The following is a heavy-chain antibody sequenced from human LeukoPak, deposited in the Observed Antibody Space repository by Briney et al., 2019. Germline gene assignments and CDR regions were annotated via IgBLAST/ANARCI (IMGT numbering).Heavy chain of an antibody. Sequence: SGTLSLTCAVSGGSISTTNWWSWVRQSPGKGLEWIGEIYHSGSTNYNSSLKSRVTISVDKSKNQFSLKLSSVTAADTAVYYCARGSGYRGKSAFDIWGQGTMVTVSS. CDR1: GGSISTTNW. J-gene: IGHJ3*02. CDR2: IYHSGST. D-gene: IGHD1-26*01. CDR3: ARGSGYRGKSAFDI. V-gene: IGHV4-4*02.